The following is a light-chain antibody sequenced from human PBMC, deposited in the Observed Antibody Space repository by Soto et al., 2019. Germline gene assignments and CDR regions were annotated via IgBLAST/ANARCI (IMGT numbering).Light chain of an antibody. Sequence: AIQMTQSPASLSASVGDRVTITCRASQDIRNHLAWYQQKPGKAPKLMFYAASTLQSGVPSRFSGSGFGTDFTLSITTLQPEDFATYYCLQDHNYLTFGPGTKVDFK. CDR1: QDIRNH. CDR2: AAS. CDR3: LQDHNYLT. V-gene: IGKV1-6*01. J-gene: IGKJ3*01.